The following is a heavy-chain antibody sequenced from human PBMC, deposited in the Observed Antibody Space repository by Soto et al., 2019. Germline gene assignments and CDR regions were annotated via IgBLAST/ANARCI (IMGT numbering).Heavy chain of an antibody. Sequence: GSLRLSCAASGFTFDDYTMHWVRQAPGKGLEWVSLISWDGGSTYYADSVKGRFTISRDNSKNSLYLQMNSLRTEDTALYYCAKDLGGYSYGPDYYYYGMDVWDQGTTVTVSS. CDR3: AKDLGGYSYGPDYYYYGMDV. V-gene: IGHV3-43*01. CDR2: ISWDGGST. J-gene: IGHJ6*02. CDR1: GFTFDDYT. D-gene: IGHD5-18*01.